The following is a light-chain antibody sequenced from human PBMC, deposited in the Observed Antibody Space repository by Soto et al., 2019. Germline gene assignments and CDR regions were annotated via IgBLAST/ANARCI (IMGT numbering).Light chain of an antibody. CDR3: QQYNNWPPA. CDR1: QSVSSN. CDR2: GAS. V-gene: IGKV3-15*01. Sequence: ELVMTQSPATLSVSPGERATLSCRASQSVSSNLAWYQQKPGQAPRLLIYGASTRATGIPARFSGSGSGTEFTLTISSLQSEDFAVYYCQQYNNWPPAVGQGTKVDIK. J-gene: IGKJ1*01.